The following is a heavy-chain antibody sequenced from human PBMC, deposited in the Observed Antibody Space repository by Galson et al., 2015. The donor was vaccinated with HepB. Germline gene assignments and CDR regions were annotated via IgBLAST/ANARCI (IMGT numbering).Heavy chain of an antibody. CDR1: GFTFSSYD. J-gene: IGHJ4*02. D-gene: IGHD2-8*01. CDR3: ARVGRYPGVFDY. V-gene: IGHV3-13*04. Sequence: SLRLSCAASGFTFSSYDMHWVRQATGKGLEWVSAIDTAGDTYYPGSVKGRFTISRENAKNSLYLQMNSLRAGDTAVYYCARVGRYPGVFDYWGQGTLVTVSS. CDR2: IDTAGDT.